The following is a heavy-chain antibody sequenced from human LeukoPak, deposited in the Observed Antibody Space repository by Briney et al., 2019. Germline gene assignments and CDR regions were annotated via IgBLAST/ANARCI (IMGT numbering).Heavy chain of an antibody. J-gene: IGHJ4*02. V-gene: IGHV4-34*01. CDR3: ARGRDSYCTNGVCYRFDY. D-gene: IGHD2-8*01. CDR2: INHSGST. Sequence: SETLSLTCAVYGGSFSGYYWSWIRQPPGKGLEWIGEINHSGSTNYNPPLKSRVTISVDTSKNQFSLKLSSVTAADTAVYYCARGRDSYCTNGVCYRFDYWGQGTLVTVSS. CDR1: GGSFSGYY.